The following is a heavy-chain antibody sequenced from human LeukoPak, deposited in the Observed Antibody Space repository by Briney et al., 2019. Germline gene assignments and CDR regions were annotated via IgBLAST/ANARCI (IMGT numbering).Heavy chain of an antibody. Sequence: GRPLRLSCAASGFTFDDYAMHWVRQAPGKGLEWVSGISWNSGSIGYADSVKGRFTISRDNAKNSLYLQMNSLRAEDTALYYCAKDLGDPGAFDIWGQGTMVTVSS. D-gene: IGHD3-10*01. CDR1: GFTFDDYA. V-gene: IGHV3-9*01. CDR2: ISWNSGSI. CDR3: AKDLGDPGAFDI. J-gene: IGHJ3*02.